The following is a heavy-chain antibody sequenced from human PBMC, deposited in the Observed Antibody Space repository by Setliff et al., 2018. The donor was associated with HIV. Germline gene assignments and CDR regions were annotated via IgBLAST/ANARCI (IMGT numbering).Heavy chain of an antibody. J-gene: IGHJ6*03. V-gene: IGHV4-61*09. CDR3: ARGVVGSYYDYVNIYYHDYIDL. CDR1: GVSINSGDYS. D-gene: IGHD2-15*01. CDR2: VHSNGFK. Sequence: SETLSFTCDVSGVSINSGDYSWNWIRQPAGKRLEWIGHVHSNGFKNYNSSLESRVDISVDTSKNQISLKVDSVTAADTAMYFCARGVVGSYYDYVNIYYHDYIDLWGKGTTVTVSS.